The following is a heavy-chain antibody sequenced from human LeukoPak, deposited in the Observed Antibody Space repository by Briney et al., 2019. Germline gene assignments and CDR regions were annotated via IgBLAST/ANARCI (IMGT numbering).Heavy chain of an antibody. D-gene: IGHD1-26*01. CDR1: GGSISSGDYY. Sequence: PSQTLSLTCTVSGGSISSGDYYWSWNRQPPGKGLEWIGYIYYSGSTYYNPSLKSRVTISVDTSKNQFSLKLSSVTAADTAVYYCARREGVLRFDPWGQGTLVTVSS. J-gene: IGHJ5*02. CDR2: IYYSGST. V-gene: IGHV4-30-4*08. CDR3: ARREGVLRFDP.